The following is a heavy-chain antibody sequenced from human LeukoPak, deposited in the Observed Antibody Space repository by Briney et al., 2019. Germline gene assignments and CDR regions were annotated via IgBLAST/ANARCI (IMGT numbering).Heavy chain of an antibody. J-gene: IGHJ4*02. D-gene: IGHD4-17*01. CDR3: ARETNDYGEPLFDY. CDR1: GGSISSYY. Sequence: SETLSLTCTVSGGSISSYYWSWIRQPPGKGLEWIGYIYYSGSTNYNPSLKSRVTISVDTSKNQFSLKLSSVTAADTAVYYCARETNDYGEPLFDYWGQGTLVTVSS. V-gene: IGHV4-59*01. CDR2: IYYSGST.